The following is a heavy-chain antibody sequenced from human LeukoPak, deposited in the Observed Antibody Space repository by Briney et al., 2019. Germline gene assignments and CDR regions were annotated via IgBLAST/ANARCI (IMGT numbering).Heavy chain of an antibody. CDR2: INPNSGGT. D-gene: IGHD6-13*01. CDR3: ARAEQQLVLAVDY. V-gene: IGHV1-2*02. CDR1: GYTFTGYY. J-gene: IGHJ4*02. Sequence: ASVKVSCKASGYTFTGYYMYWVRQAPGQGLEWMGWINPNSGGTTYAQKFQGRVTMTRDTSISTAYMELSRLRSDDTAVYYCARAEQQLVLAVDYWGQGTLSPSPQ.